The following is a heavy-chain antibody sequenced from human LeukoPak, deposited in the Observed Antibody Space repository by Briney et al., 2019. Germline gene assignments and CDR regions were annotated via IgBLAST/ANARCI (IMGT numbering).Heavy chain of an antibody. J-gene: IGHJ4*02. V-gene: IGHV3-11*04. CDR1: GFTFSDYY. CDR3: ASGWAYEYYFDY. D-gene: IGHD3-22*01. CDR2: ISSSGSTI. Sequence: GGSLRLSCAASGFTFSDYYMSWVRQAPGKGLEWVSYISSSGSTIYYADSVKGRFTISRDNSKNTLYLQMNSLRAEDTAVYYCASGWAYEYYFDYWGQGTLVTVSS.